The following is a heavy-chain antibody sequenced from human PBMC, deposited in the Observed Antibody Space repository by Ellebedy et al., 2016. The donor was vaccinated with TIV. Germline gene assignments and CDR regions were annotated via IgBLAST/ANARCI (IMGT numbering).Heavy chain of an antibody. CDR2: IRIDGST. J-gene: IGHJ3*02. CDR1: GFSLSNNH. CDR3: ARGSGSGSYGVAFDI. V-gene: IGHV3-53*01. Sequence: GESLKISCAASGFSLSNNHMNWVRQAPGKGLEWVSVIRIDGSTVYADSVRGRFTVSRDNSKNTLYLQMNSLRAEDTAMYYCARGSGSGSYGVAFDIWGQGTMVTVSS. D-gene: IGHD1-26*01.